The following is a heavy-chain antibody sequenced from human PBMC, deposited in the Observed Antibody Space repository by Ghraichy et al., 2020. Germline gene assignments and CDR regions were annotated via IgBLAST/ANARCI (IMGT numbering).Heavy chain of an antibody. V-gene: IGHV4-34*01. CDR1: GGSFSGYY. J-gene: IGHJ2*01. D-gene: IGHD4-17*01. CDR2: INHSGST. CDR3: ARWTPEKNYGEGRDWYFDL. Sequence: SETLSLTCAVYGGSFSGYYWSWIRQPPGKGLEWIGEINHSGSTNYNPSLKSRVTISVDTSKNQFSLKLSSVTAADTAVYYCARWTPEKNYGEGRDWYFDLWGRGTLVTVSS.